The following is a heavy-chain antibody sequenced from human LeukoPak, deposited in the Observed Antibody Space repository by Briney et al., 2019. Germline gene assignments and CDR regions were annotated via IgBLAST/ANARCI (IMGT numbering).Heavy chain of an antibody. J-gene: IGHJ4*02. CDR3: ARDAATIFFSVPKYYFDY. V-gene: IGHV1-2*04. Sequence: GASVKVSCKASGYTFTGYYMHWVRQAPGQGLEWMGWINPNSGGTNYAQKFQGWVTMTRDTSISTAYMELSRLRSDDTAVYYCARDAATIFFSVPKYYFDYWGQGTLVTVSS. CDR1: GYTFTGYY. CDR2: INPNSGGT. D-gene: IGHD3-3*01.